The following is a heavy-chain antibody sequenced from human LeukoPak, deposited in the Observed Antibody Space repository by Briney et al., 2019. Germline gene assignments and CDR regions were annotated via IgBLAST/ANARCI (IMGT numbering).Heavy chain of an antibody. J-gene: IGHJ4*02. CDR1: GFTFSSYG. D-gene: IGHD2-15*01. CDR2: ISNDGRSI. CDR3: AREACSGSCHSDYFDY. V-gene: IGHV3-30*03. Sequence: RGSLRLSCAASGFTFSSYGMHWVRQAPAKGLVWVAVISNDGRSIYYANSVKGRFTISRDNSKNTLYLQVNSLRAEDTAVYSCAREACSGSCHSDYFDYWGLGTLVTVSS.